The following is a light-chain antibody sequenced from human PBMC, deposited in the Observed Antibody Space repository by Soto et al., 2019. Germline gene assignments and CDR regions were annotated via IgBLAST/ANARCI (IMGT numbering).Light chain of an antibody. CDR2: SHN. V-gene: IGLV1-44*01. J-gene: IGLJ3*02. Sequence: QSVLTQPPSASGTPGQRVTISCSGSSSNIGSNTGNWYQQLPGTAPKLLIYSHNRRPSGVPDRFSAYKSDTSASLAISGLQSEDEADYFCAAWDDSLNGWVFGGGTKLTVL. CDR3: AAWDDSLNGWV. CDR1: SSNIGSNT.